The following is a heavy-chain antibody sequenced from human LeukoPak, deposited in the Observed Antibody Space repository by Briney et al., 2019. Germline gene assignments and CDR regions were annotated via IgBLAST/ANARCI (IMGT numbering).Heavy chain of an antibody. J-gene: IGHJ4*02. CDR2: MNPNSGNT. D-gene: IGHD1-1*01. CDR3: ARAKRTAPNVYYFDY. CDR1: GYTFTSYD. V-gene: IGHV1-8*03. Sequence: GASVKVSCKASGYTFTSYDINWVRQATGQGLEWMGWMNPNSGNTGYAQKFQGRVTITRNTSISTAYMELSSLRSEDTAVYYCARAKRTAPNVYYFDYWGQGTLVTVSS.